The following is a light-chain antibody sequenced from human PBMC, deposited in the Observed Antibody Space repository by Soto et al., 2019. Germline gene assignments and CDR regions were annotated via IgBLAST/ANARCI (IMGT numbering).Light chain of an antibody. CDR1: QSVDNTF. CDR3: QQYSSSPRT. V-gene: IGKV3-20*01. Sequence: EFVLTQSPCTVSLSPGERATPSCRATQSVDNTFLAWLQQKPGQAPRLLLYGASNRATGVPDRFSGSGSGTDFSLTISRLEPEDFAVYHCQQYSSSPRTFGQGTRLEIK. CDR2: GAS. J-gene: IGKJ5*01.